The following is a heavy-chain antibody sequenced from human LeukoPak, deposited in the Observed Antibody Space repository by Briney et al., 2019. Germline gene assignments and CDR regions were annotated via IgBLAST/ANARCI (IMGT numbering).Heavy chain of an antibody. V-gene: IGHV3-21*01. CDR1: GFTFSSYA. D-gene: IGHD6-19*01. J-gene: IGHJ4*02. CDR3: ARDLGSGWLFDY. Sequence: GGSLRLSCAASGFTFSSYAMSWVRQAPGKGLEWVSSISSSSSYIYYADSVKGRFTISRDNAKNSLYLQMNSLRAEDTAVYYCARDLGSGWLFDYWGQGTLVTVSS. CDR2: ISSSSSYI.